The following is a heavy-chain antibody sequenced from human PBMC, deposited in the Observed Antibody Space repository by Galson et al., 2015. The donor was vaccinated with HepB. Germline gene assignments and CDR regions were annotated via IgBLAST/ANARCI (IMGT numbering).Heavy chain of an antibody. Sequence: SVKVSCKASGYTFSSYDINWVRQATGQGLEWMGWLNPKSGNTGYAQKFQGRVTMTRNTSRSTAYMELSSLRSEDTAVYHCARGLVSSSGFYYNYYGMHVWGQGTTVTGSS. J-gene: IGHJ6*02. CDR2: LNPKSGNT. V-gene: IGHV1-8*01. CDR1: GYTFSSYD. D-gene: IGHD6-19*01. CDR3: ARGLVSSSGFYYNYYGMHV.